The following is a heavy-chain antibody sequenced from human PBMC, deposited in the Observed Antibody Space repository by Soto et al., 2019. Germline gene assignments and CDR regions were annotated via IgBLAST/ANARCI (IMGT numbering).Heavy chain of an antibody. CDR1: GYTFTSYG. V-gene: IGHV1-18*01. CDR2: ISAYNGNT. D-gene: IGHD3-9*01. Sequence: ASVKVSCKASGYTFTSYGISWVRQAPGQGLEWIGWISAYNGNTNYAQKLQDRVTMTRDTSTSTAYMELSSLRSEDTAVYYCAAVVYYDILTGPVFDYWGQGTLVTVSS. CDR3: AAVVYYDILTGPVFDY. J-gene: IGHJ4*02.